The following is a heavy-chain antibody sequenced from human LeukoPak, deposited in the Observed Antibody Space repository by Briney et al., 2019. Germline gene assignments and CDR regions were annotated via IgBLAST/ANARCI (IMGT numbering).Heavy chain of an antibody. CDR2: ISWNSGSI. CDR3: AKALGTFSSSWFSIDY. V-gene: IGHV3-9*01. Sequence: QTGGSLRLSCAASGFTFDDYAMHWVRQAPGKGLEWVSGISWNSGSIGYADSVKGRFTIPRDNAKNSLYLQMNSLRAEDTALYYCAKALGTFSSSWFSIDYWGQGTLVTVSS. J-gene: IGHJ4*02. CDR1: GFTFDDYA. D-gene: IGHD6-13*01.